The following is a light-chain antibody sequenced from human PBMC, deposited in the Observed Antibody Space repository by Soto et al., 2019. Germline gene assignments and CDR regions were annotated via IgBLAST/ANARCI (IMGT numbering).Light chain of an antibody. V-gene: IGKV2-30*01. CDR1: QSLIYSDGNIY. CDR3: MQGVRLYT. J-gene: IGKJ2*01. CDR2: KVS. Sequence: DVVLTQSPIALPVTLGQPASISCRSSQSLIYSDGNIYFNWFHQRPGQSPRRLIYKVSNRDSGVPDRFSGSGSGTNFTLKISRVEAEDVGIYYCMQGVRLYTFGQGTKLEIK.